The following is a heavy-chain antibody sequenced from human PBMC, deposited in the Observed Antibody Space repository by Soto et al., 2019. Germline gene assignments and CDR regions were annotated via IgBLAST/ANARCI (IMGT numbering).Heavy chain of an antibody. Sequence: GGSLRLSCAASGFTFSSYSMNWVRQAPGKGLEWVSSISSSSGYIYYADSVKGRFTISRDNAKNSLYLQMNSLRAEDTAVYYCARASRDTSRYFDWLDPEPEFDYWGQGTLVTVSS. D-gene: IGHD3-9*01. J-gene: IGHJ4*02. CDR3: ARASRDTSRYFDWLDPEPEFDY. V-gene: IGHV3-21*01. CDR2: ISSSSGYI. CDR1: GFTFSSYS.